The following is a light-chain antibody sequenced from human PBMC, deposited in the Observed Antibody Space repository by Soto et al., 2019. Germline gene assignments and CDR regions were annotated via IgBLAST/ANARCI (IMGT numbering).Light chain of an antibody. Sequence: DIVMTQSPDSLAVSLGERATINCKSSQSVLYSSNNKNYLAWFQQKPGQPPKVLIYWASTRESGVPDRFSGSGSGTDFTLTISSLQAEDAAVYYCQQCYTTPWTFGQGTQGGYQ. V-gene: IGKV4-1*01. J-gene: IGKJ1*01. CDR1: QSVLYSSNNKNY. CDR3: QQCYTTPWT. CDR2: WAS.